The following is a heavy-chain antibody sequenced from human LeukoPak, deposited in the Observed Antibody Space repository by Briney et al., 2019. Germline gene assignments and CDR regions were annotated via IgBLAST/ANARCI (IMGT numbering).Heavy chain of an antibody. J-gene: IGHJ6*03. V-gene: IGHV3-33*01. CDR2: IWYDGSNK. D-gene: IGHD3-9*01. CDR3: ARGVLDWLHNYMDV. Sequence: PGGSLRLSCAASGFTFSSYGMHWVRQAPGKGLEWVAVIWYDGSNKYYADSVKGRFTISRDNSKNTLYLQMNSLRAEDTAVYYCARGVLDWLHNYMDVWGKGTTVTASS. CDR1: GFTFSSYG.